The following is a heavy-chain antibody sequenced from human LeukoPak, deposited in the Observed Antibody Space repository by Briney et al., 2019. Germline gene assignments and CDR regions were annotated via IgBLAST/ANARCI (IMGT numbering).Heavy chain of an antibody. Sequence: GGSLRLSCAVSGFHFSIYEMNWVRQAPGKGLEWVSNIGSSGTTIYYADSVKGRFSISRDNAKSSLYLQMNSLRVEDTAVYYCALLAVASDFDYWGQGALVTVSS. J-gene: IGHJ4*02. CDR3: ALLAVASDFDY. CDR2: IGSSGTTI. V-gene: IGHV3-48*03. CDR1: GFHFSIYE. D-gene: IGHD6-19*01.